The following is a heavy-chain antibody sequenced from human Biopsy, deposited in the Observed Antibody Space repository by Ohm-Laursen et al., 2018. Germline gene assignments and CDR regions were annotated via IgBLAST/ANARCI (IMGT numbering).Heavy chain of an antibody. J-gene: IGHJ2*01. V-gene: IGHV3-72*01. CDR1: GFTFSDHY. CDR3: ARDRGYYSDRTVPGYSDL. D-gene: IGHD3-22*01. Sequence: SLRLSCTASGFTFSDHYMEWVRQAPGKGLEWVGRSRNKANSYTTEYAASVKGRFTISRDESETSMYLQMGGLKTEDTAIYYCARDRGYYSDRTVPGYSDLWGRGTLVTVSS. CDR2: SRNKANSYTT.